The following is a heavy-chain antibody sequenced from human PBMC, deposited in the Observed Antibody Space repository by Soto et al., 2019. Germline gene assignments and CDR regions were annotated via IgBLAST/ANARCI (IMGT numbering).Heavy chain of an antibody. CDR3: ASGGHRYYCYGSCFRSPWAEHFQH. V-gene: IGHV3-30-3*01. CDR2: ISYDGSNK. Sequence: QVPLVESGGGVVQPGRSLRLSCAASGFTFSSYAMHWVRQAPGKGLEWVAVISYDGSNKYYADSVKGRFTISRDNSKNTLYLQMNSLRAEDTAVYFCASGGHRYYCYGSCFRSPWAEHFQHWGQGTLVTVSS. D-gene: IGHD2-15*01. CDR1: GFTFSSYA. J-gene: IGHJ1*01.